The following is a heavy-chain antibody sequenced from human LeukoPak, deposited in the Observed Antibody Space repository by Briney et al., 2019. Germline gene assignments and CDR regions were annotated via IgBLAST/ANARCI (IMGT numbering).Heavy chain of an antibody. CDR3: ARGAGPFDY. V-gene: IGHV4-4*07. Sequence: SETLSLTCTVSGGSINSYWSWIRQSAGKRLEWIGRMYPSGSANYNPSLKSRLTMSVDTSKNQFSLRLNSVTAADTAVYYCARGAGPFDYWGQGTLVTVSS. D-gene: IGHD3-16*01. J-gene: IGHJ4*02. CDR2: MYPSGSA. CDR1: GGSINSY.